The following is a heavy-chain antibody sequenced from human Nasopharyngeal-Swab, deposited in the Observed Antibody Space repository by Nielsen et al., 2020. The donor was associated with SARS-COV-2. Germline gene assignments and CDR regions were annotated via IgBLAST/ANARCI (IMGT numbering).Heavy chain of an antibody. CDR3: ARGGSSLGANLEDP. J-gene: IGHJ5*01. Sequence: SVTVSCLASRYTFINHDINWLRQSTAQGLEWMGWISPNSGNTGYAQKFQGRVTMTRNTSTSPAYLELSSLRSEDTAVYYCARGGSSLGANLEDPWGQGTLVIVSS. CDR2: ISPNSGNT. CDR1: RYTFINHD. V-gene: IGHV1-8*01. D-gene: IGHD3-10*01.